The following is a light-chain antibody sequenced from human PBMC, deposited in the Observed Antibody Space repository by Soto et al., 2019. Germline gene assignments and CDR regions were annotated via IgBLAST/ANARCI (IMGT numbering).Light chain of an antibody. V-gene: IGKV1-39*01. CDR1: DNIGSN. Sequence: DIQLTQSPASLSASVGDRVTITCRASDNIGSNLNWYQHQTGTAPKLLIYAASSLQGGVPSRFSGSGYGTQFTLTIIGLQTEVFATYYCQHSYKILTFRGGTWVDI. CDR3: QHSYKILT. J-gene: IGKJ4*01. CDR2: AAS.